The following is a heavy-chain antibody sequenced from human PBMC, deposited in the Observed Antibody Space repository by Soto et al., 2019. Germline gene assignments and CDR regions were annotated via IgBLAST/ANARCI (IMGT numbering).Heavy chain of an antibody. Sequence: EVQLVESGGGLVQPGGSLRLSCAASGFRFSIYSMNWVRQAPGKGLEWSAYITSDTNTIKYADSVKGRFTISRDNGKNSVYLQRNSLRDEDTAVYYCARSVEGHFDYWGQGTVVTVSA. CDR3: ARSVEGHFDY. D-gene: IGHD6-19*01. CDR2: ITSDTNTI. J-gene: IGHJ4*02. V-gene: IGHV3-48*02. CDR1: GFRFSIYS.